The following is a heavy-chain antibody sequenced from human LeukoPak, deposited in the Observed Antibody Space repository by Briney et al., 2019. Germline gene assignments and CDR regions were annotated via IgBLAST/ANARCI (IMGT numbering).Heavy chain of an antibody. CDR2: IYHSGST. J-gene: IGHJ5*02. CDR3: ARGRNSWSRNHPNTQRFDP. Sequence: NPSETLSLTCAVSGGSISSSNWWSWVRQPPGKGLEWIGEIYHSGSTNYNPSLKSRVTISVDTSKNQFSLKLSSVTAADTAVYYCARGRNSWSRNHPNTQRFDPWGQGTLVTVSS. CDR1: GGSISSSNW. D-gene: IGHD6-13*01. V-gene: IGHV4-4*02.